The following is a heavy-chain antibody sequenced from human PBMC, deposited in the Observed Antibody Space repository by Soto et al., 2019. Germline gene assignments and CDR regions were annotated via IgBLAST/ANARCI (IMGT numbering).Heavy chain of an antibody. CDR2: ISATGDAE. Sequence: GGSLRLSSEVAGVSFNLDDMSWVRQAPGKGLEWIAYISATGDAENYSYSVKGRFTISRGNARNSLFLQMSSLRAEDTAVYYCARVKLEAVASLFSYYFESWGQGTLVTVSS. CDR3: ARVKLEAVASLFSYYFES. V-gene: IGHV3-48*03. D-gene: IGHD1-1*01. J-gene: IGHJ4*01. CDR1: GVSFNLDD.